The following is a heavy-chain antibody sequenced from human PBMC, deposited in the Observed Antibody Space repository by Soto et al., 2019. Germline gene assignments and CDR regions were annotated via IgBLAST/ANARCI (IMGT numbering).Heavy chain of an antibody. Sequence: GESLKISCKGSGYSFTSYWISWVRQMPGKGLEWMGRIDPSDSYTNYSPSFQGHVTISADKSISTAYLQWSSLKASDTAMYYCARRRSAQLVPDYYGMDVWGQGTTVTVSS. CDR1: GYSFTSYW. CDR3: ARRRSAQLVPDYYGMDV. V-gene: IGHV5-10-1*01. CDR2: IDPSDSYT. D-gene: IGHD6-13*01. J-gene: IGHJ6*02.